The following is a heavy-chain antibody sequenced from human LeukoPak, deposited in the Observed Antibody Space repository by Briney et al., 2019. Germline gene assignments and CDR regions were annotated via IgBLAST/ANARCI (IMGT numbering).Heavy chain of an antibody. J-gene: IGHJ6*02. CDR3: ARVGGYCSGGSCYRSYYYYGMDV. CDR2: INTNTGNP. V-gene: IGHV7-4-1*02. Sequence: ASVKVSCKASGYTFTSYAMNWVRQAPGQGLEWMGWINTNTGNPTYAQGFTGRFVFSLDTSVSTAYLQISSLKAEDTAVYYCARVGGYCSGGSCYRSYYYYGMDVWGQGTTVTVSS. D-gene: IGHD2-15*01. CDR1: GYTFTSYA.